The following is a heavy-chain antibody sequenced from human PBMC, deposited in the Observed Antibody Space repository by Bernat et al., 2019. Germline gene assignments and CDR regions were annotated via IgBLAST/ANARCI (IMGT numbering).Heavy chain of an antibody. CDR3: ARGRQDPRGPFDS. J-gene: IGHJ4*02. CDR2: INDSGNT. Sequence: QVQIQQWGAGLLRPSETLSLTCAVSGGSLRGFYWSWIRQTPGKWLEWIGEINDSGNTNYKSSLKSRVIISLDTSKNQFSLELTSVTAADTALYFWARGRQDPRGPFDSWGQGTLVTVSS. V-gene: IGHV4-34*01. CDR1: GGSLRGFY.